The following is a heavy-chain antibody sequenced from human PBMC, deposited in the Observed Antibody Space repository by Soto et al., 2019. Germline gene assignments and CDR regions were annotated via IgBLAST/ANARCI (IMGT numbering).Heavy chain of an antibody. Sequence: ASVKVSCKASGYTFTTYGINWVRQAPGQGLEWVGWISAYNGNTNYAQKLQGRVTMTTDTSTSTAYMVLRSLRSDATAVYYCARDSAGVYNYGMDVWGQGTTVTVSS. J-gene: IGHJ6*02. D-gene: IGHD3-10*01. CDR3: ARDSAGVYNYGMDV. V-gene: IGHV1-18*01. CDR2: ISAYNGNT. CDR1: GYTFTTYG.